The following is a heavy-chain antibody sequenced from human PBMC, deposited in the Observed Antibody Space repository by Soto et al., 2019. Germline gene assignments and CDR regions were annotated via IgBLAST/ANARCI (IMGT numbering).Heavy chain of an antibody. Sequence: HPGGSLRLSCAASGFTFSSYGMHWVRQAPGKGLEWVAVISYDGSNKYYADSVKGRFTISRDNSKNTLYLQMNSLRAEDTAVYYCAKGPYYYFYMDVWGKGTTVTVSS. CDR3: AKGPYYYFYMDV. CDR2: ISYDGSNK. V-gene: IGHV3-30*18. CDR1: GFTFSSYG. J-gene: IGHJ6*03.